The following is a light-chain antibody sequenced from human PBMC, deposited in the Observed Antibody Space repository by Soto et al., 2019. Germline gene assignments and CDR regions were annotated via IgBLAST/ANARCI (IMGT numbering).Light chain of an antibody. CDR1: SSNIGSNH. V-gene: IGLV1-47*01. J-gene: IGLJ2*01. CDR3: AAWDDSLSALL. CDR2: RSX. Sequence: QSVLTQPPSASGTPGQKVTISCSGSSSNIGSNHVYWYQQFPGSAPRLLIYRSXQRPSGVPDXXSXSXSXXSAXLXISGLRSEDEADYYCAAWDDSLSALLFGGGTKVTVL.